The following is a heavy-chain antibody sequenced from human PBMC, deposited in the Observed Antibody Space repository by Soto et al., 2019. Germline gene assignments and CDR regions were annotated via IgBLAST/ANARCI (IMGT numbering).Heavy chain of an antibody. Sequence: QVQLVQSGAEVKKPGSSVKVSCTASGGTFSSYAISWVRQAPGQGLEWMGGIIPIFGTANYATTFQGRVTTTADESTSTAYMKLSSPRSEDTAVYYCARHVPAAGYYYGMDVWGQGTTVSVSS. J-gene: IGHJ6*02. CDR3: ARHVPAAGYYYGMDV. CDR1: GGTFSSYA. V-gene: IGHV1-69*12. CDR2: IIPIFGTA. D-gene: IGHD2-2*01.